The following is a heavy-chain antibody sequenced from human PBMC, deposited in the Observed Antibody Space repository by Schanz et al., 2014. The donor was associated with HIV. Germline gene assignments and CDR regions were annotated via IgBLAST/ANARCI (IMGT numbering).Heavy chain of an antibody. Sequence: QVQLVQSGAEVKKPGASVKVSCKASGDTFTGDFMHWVRQAPGQGLEWMGWINPNSGGTNYAQKFQGRVTMTRDTSISTAYMELSRLRSDDTAVYYCARGGYYRGVGDYYVTPFDYWGRGTKVTVSS. CDR2: INPNSGGT. CDR1: GDTFTGDF. CDR3: ARGGYYRGVGDYYVTPFDY. V-gene: IGHV1-2*02. D-gene: IGHD2-21*01. J-gene: IGHJ3*01.